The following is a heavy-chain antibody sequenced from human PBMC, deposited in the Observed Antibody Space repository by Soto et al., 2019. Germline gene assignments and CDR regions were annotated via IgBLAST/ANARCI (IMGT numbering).Heavy chain of an antibody. D-gene: IGHD1-7*01. V-gene: IGHV4-39*01. J-gene: IGHJ5*02. Sequence: SETLSLTCTVSGGSISSSSYYWGWIRQPPGKGLGWIGSIYYSGSTYYNPSLKSRVTISVDTSKNQFSLKLSSVTAADTAVYYCARPRSTGTTGWFDPWGQGTLVTVSS. CDR3: ARPRSTGTTGWFDP. CDR1: GGSISSSSYY. CDR2: IYYSGST.